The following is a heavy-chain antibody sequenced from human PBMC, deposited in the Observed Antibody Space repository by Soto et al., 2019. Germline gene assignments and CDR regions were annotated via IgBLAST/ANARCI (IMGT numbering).Heavy chain of an antibody. D-gene: IGHD2-2*01. CDR1: GFTFGDYA. CDR2: IRSKAYGGTT. CDR3: TREPEDIVVVPAATNNWFDP. J-gene: IGHJ5*02. Sequence: PGGSLRLSCPASGFTFGDYARSWFRQAPGKGLEWVGFIRSKAYGGTTEYAASVKGRFTISRDDSKSIAYLQMNSLKTEDTAVYYCTREPEDIVVVPAATNNWFDPWGQGTLVTV. V-gene: IGHV3-49*03.